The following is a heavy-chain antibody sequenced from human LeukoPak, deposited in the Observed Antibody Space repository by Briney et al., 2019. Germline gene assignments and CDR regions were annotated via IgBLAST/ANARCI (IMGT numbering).Heavy chain of an antibody. CDR1: GFTFNNYA. CDR3: AKDLFFGSGSSYSYGMDV. J-gene: IGHJ6*02. Sequence: GGSLRLSCAASGFTFNNYAMSWVRQAPGKGLEWVSTISGSGGNTYYADSVKGRFTISRDNSKNTLYLQMSRLRAEDTAVYYCAKDLFFGSGSSYSYGMDVWGQGTTVTVSS. CDR2: ISGSGGNT. D-gene: IGHD3-10*01. V-gene: IGHV3-23*01.